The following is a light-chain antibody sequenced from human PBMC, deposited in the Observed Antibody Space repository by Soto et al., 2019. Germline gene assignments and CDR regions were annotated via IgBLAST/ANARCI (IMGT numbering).Light chain of an antibody. Sequence: SALTQPPSASWSPGQSVTISCTGTSSDVGGYNYVSWYQRHPGKAPKLMIYEVSKRPSGVPDRFSGSKSGNTASLPVSGFQCEHKADYYCSSYPGINNRVFGTGS. CDR3: SSYPGINNRV. CDR1: SSDVGGYNY. CDR2: EVS. J-gene: IGLJ1*01. V-gene: IGLV2-8*01.